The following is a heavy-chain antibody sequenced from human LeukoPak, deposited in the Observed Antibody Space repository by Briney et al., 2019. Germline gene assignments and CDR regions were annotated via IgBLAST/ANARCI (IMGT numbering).Heavy chain of an antibody. CDR1: GYTFSGFY. J-gene: IGHJ5*02. Sequence: GASVKVSCKASGYTFSGFYIHWVRQAPGQGLEWLGWINPTTGATYSTQNFRGRVIMTRDTSINTAYMELSNLRHDDTAVYYCARGNVVCTANSCKDRRYFDPWGQGTLVTASS. V-gene: IGHV1-2*02. CDR2: INPTTGAT. D-gene: IGHD2-8*02. CDR3: ARGNVVCTANSCKDRRYFDP.